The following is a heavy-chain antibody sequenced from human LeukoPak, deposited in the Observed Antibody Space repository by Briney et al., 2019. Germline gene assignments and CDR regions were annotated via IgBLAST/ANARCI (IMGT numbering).Heavy chain of an antibody. CDR2: ITGPGDNT. CDR1: GFTFNNNA. CDR3: AKDLHTSAWSPTFDS. D-gene: IGHD2-2*01. Sequence: GGSLRLSCAVSGFTFNNNAMTWVRQAPGKGLEWVSTITGPGDNTFYGDSVRGRFTISRDNSRNTLYLQMNSLRVEDTAIYYCAKDLHTSAWSPTFDSWGQGTLVTVSS. J-gene: IGHJ4*02. V-gene: IGHV3-23*01.